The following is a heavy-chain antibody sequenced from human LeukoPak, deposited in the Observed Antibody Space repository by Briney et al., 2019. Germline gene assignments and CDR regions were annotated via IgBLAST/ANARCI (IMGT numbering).Heavy chain of an antibody. CDR1: GFTFSSYE. CDR3: ARGDGEDIVVVYMDV. V-gene: IGHV3-48*03. Sequence: PGGSLRLSSAASGFTFSSYEMYCGRAAPGKLLEGASYISSSGSTLYYADSVKGRFTISRDNAKNSLYLQMNSLRAEDTAVYYCARGDGEDIVVVYMDVWGKGTTVTISS. CDR2: ISSSGSTL. D-gene: IGHD2-15*01. J-gene: IGHJ6*03.